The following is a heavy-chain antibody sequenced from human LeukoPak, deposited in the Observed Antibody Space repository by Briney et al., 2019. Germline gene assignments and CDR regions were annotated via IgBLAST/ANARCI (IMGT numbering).Heavy chain of an antibody. CDR3: ARGTRWGDLDY. J-gene: IGHJ4*02. CDR2: IYYSGST. D-gene: IGHD2-21*02. V-gene: IGHV4-61*01. CDR1: GGSISSSSYY. Sequence: SETLSLTCTVSGGSISSSSYYWSWIRQPPGKGLEWIGYIYYSGSTNYNPSLKSRVAISVDTSKNQFSLKLSSVTAADTAVYYCARGTRWGDLDYWGQGTLVTVSS.